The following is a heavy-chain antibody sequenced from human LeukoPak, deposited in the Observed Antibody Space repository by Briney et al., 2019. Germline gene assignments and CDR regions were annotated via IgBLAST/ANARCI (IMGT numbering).Heavy chain of an antibody. Sequence: SETLSLTRTVSGGSISSSSYYWGWIRQPPGKGLEWIGSIYYSGSTYYNPSLKSRVTISVDTSKNQFSLKLSSVTAADTAVYYCARHAVREIVVVITTLDNWFDPWGQGTLVTVSS. D-gene: IGHD3-22*01. V-gene: IGHV4-39*01. CDR3: ARHAVREIVVVITTLDNWFDP. CDR1: GGSISSSSYY. CDR2: IYYSGST. J-gene: IGHJ5*02.